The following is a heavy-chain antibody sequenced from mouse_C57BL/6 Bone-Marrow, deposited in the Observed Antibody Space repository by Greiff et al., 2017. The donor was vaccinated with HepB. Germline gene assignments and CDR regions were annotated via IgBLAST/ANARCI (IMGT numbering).Heavy chain of an antibody. V-gene: IGHV5-15*01. J-gene: IGHJ4*01. Sequence: EVMLVESGGGLVQPGGSLKLSCAASGFTFSDYGMAWVRQAPREGPEWVAFISNLAYSIYYADTVTGRFTISRENAKNTLYLEMSSLRSEDTAMYYCARHCAMDYWGQGTSVTVSS. CDR1: GFTFSDYG. CDR3: ARHCAMDY. CDR2: ISNLAYSI.